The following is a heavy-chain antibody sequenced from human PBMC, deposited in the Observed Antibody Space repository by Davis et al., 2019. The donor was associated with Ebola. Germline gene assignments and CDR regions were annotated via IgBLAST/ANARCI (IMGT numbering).Heavy chain of an antibody. CDR3: AREAVWRFDP. CDR2: IRQDGSEK. CDR1: GFSFSSHW. Sequence: GESLKISCAASGFSFSSHWMSWVRQAPGKGLECVANIRQDGSEKHYVDSVKGRFTIPRDNAKNSLYLQMNSLRAEDTAVYYCAREAVWRFDPWGQGTLVTVSS. V-gene: IGHV3-7*03. D-gene: IGHD3-16*01. J-gene: IGHJ5*02.